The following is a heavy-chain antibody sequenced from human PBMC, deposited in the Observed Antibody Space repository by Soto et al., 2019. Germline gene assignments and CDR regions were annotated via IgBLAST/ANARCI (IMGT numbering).Heavy chain of an antibody. D-gene: IGHD6-19*01. J-gene: IGHJ4*02. CDR2: MNPNSGNT. CDR1: GYPLTSDD. Sequence: ASVKLSCKASGYPLTSDDINWVRHATGQGLEWMGWMNPNSGNTGYAQTFQGRVTMTRNTSISTAYMELSSLRAEDTAVYYCARVYYSSGWYHLESWGQGTLVTVSS. CDR3: ARVYYSSGWYHLES. V-gene: IGHV1-8*01.